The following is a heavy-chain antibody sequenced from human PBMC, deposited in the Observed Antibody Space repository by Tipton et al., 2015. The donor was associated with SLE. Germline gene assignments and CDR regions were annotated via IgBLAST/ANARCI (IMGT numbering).Heavy chain of an antibody. J-gene: IGHJ2*01. CDR1: GASINTRSHY. CDR3: ARGDRLPSHVSWYFDL. D-gene: IGHD3-16*01. Sequence: TLSLTCTVSGASINTRSHYWGWVRQSPGKGLEWIGHIYSRGGTYYNPSLESRVSISVDTSENKFSLRLISLTAADTAVYYCARGDRLPSHVSWYFDLSGRGTFVTVSS. CDR2: IYSRGGT. V-gene: IGHV4-39*07.